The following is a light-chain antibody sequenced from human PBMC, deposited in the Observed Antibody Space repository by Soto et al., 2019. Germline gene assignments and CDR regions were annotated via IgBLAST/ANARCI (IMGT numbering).Light chain of an antibody. J-gene: IGKJ2*01. CDR3: QQPNSYPYP. CDR2: AAS. Sequence: DIQLTQSPSFLSASVGDRVTITCRASQGISSYLAWYQQKPGKAPKLLIYAASTVQSGVPSRFSGSGSGTEFTLTISSLQPEVFATYYGQQPNSYPYPLGQGTRLEI. CDR1: QGISSY. V-gene: IGKV1-9*01.